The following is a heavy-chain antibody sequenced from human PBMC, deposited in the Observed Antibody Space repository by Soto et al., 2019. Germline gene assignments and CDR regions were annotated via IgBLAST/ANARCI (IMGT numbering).Heavy chain of an antibody. J-gene: IGHJ4*02. CDR1: GGSISSGDYY. CDR3: AYGTGNYKIDY. V-gene: IGHV4-30-4*01. D-gene: IGHD2-8*02. Sequence: PSETLSLTCTVSGGSISSGDYYWSWIRQPPGKGLEWIGYIYYSGSTYYNPSLKSRVTISVDTSKNQFSLKLNSVTAADTAVYFCAYGTGNYKIDYWGQGTLVTVSS. CDR2: IYYSGST.